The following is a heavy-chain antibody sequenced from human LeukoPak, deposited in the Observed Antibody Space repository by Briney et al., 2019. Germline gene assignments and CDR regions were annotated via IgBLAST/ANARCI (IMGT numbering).Heavy chain of an antibody. CDR2: ILSDGSKE. D-gene: IGHD3-3*01. CDR3: ARALGFWSGYPSDY. V-gene: IGHV3-33*01. J-gene: IGHJ4*02. CDR1: GFTFSSYG. Sequence: GGSLRLSCAASGFTFSSYGMHWVRQAPGKGLEWVAVILSDGSKEFYTDSVKGRFTISRDNSKNTLYPQMNSLRAEDTAVYYCARALGFWSGYPSDYWGQGTLVTVSS.